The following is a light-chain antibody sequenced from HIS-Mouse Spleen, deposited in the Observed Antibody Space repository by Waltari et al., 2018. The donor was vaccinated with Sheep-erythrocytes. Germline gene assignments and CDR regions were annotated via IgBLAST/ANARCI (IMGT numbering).Light chain of an antibody. CDR3: CSYAGSSTPWV. V-gene: IGLV2-23*01. Sequence: QSALTQPASVSGSPGQSIPISCPGTSSDVGCYNLVSWYQQHPGKAPNLMIYEGSKRPSGVSNRFSGSKSGNTASLTISGLQAEDEADYYCCSYAGSSTPWVFGGGTKLTVL. J-gene: IGLJ3*02. CDR2: EGS. CDR1: SSDVGCYNL.